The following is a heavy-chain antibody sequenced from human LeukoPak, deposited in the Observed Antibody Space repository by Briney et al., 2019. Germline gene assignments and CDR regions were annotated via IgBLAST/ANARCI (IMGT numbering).Heavy chain of an antibody. V-gene: IGHV1-46*01. CDR1: GYTFTSYY. Sequence: GASVKVSRKASGYTFTSYYMHWVRQAPGQGLEWMGIINPSGGSTSYAQKFQGRVTMTRDTSTSTVYMELSSLRSEDTAVYYCARVVGGGSYGRTFDYWGQGTLVTVSS. CDR2: INPSGGST. J-gene: IGHJ4*02. D-gene: IGHD1-26*01. CDR3: ARVVGGGSYGRTFDY.